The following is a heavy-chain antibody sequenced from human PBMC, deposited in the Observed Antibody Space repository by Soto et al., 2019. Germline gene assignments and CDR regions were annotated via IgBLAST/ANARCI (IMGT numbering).Heavy chain of an antibody. CDR3: ARDLCSSTSCYGSFDY. Sequence: ASVKVSCKASGYTFTGYYMHWVRQAPGQGLEWMGWINPNSGGTNYAQKFQGWVTMTRDTSISTAYMELSRLRSDDTAVYYCARDLCSSTSCYGSFDYWGQGTLVTVSS. CDR2: INPNSGGT. CDR1: GYTFTGYY. D-gene: IGHD2-2*01. V-gene: IGHV1-2*04. J-gene: IGHJ4*02.